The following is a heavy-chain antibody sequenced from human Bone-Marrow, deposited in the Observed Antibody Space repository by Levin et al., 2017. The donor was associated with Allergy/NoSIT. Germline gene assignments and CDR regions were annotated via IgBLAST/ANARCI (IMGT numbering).Heavy chain of an antibody. D-gene: IGHD5-12*01. CDR1: GFTFSDYY. Sequence: LSLTCAASGFTFSDYYMSWIRQAPGKGLEWLSYISSTGSSIYYVDSVKGRFTISRDNAKNSLYLQMNSLRAEDTAVYYCARPYSDYEPHFEYWGQGTLVTVSS. V-gene: IGHV3-11*01. CDR3: ARPYSDYEPHFEY. J-gene: IGHJ4*02. CDR2: ISSTGSSI.